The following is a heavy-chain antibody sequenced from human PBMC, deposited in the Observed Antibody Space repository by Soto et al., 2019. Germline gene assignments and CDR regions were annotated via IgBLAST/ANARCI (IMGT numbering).Heavy chain of an antibody. Sequence: QVQLQESGPGLVKPSQTLSLTCTVSGGSISSGNYYWSWIRQPPGKGLEWIGFISYSGTTNYSASLRSRVSISVDKSKNQFSLDLSSVTAADTAVYYCATMGTPVTGLYYFDYWGQGTLVTVSS. V-gene: IGHV4-30-4*01. CDR1: GGSISSGNYY. J-gene: IGHJ4*02. CDR2: ISYSGTT. CDR3: ATMGTPVTGLYYFDY. D-gene: IGHD4-17*01.